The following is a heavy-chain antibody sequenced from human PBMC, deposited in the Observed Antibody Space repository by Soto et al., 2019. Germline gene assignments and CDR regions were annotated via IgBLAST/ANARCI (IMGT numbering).Heavy chain of an antibody. Sequence: VASVKVSCKASGYTFTSYDINWVRQATGQGLEWMGWMNPNSGNTGYAQKFQGRVTMTRNTSISTAYMELSSLRSEDTAVYYCASWRYYDLWSGSSPVDFDYWGQGTLVTVSS. V-gene: IGHV1-8*01. CDR1: GYTFTSYD. CDR3: ASWRYYDLWSGSSPVDFDY. D-gene: IGHD3-3*01. J-gene: IGHJ4*02. CDR2: MNPNSGNT.